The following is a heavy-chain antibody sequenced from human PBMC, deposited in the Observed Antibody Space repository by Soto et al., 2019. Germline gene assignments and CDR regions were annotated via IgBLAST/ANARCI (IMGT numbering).Heavy chain of an antibody. CDR3: AKVSRRGSAIDFDY. CDR2: VNPNNGDT. J-gene: IGHJ4*02. CDR1: GYNFFNYD. D-gene: IGHD3-10*01. V-gene: IGHV1-8*02. Sequence: QVQLVQSGAELKKPGASVKVSCKASGYNFFNYDMNWVRQATGQGPEWIGWVNPNNGDTGNGVRFQGRVTLTTDISTTTAYMELTSLRLDDTAIYYCAKVSRRGSAIDFDYWGQGTLITVSS.